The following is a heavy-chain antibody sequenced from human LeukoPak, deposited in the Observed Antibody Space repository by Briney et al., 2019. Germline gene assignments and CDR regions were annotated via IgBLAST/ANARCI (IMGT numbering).Heavy chain of an antibody. CDR3: AQGGAARQIPPDY. V-gene: IGHV1-2*02. Sequence: ASVKVSCKASGYSFTNYDINWVRRATGQGLEWMGWINPNSGGTNYAQKFQGRVTMTRDTSISTAYMELSRLRSDDTAVYYCAQGGAARQIPPDYWGQGTLVTVSS. CDR2: INPNSGGT. CDR1: GYSFTNYD. J-gene: IGHJ4*02. D-gene: IGHD6-6*01.